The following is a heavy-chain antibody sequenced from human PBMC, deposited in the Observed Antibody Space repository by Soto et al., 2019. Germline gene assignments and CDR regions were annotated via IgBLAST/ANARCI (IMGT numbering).Heavy chain of an antibody. CDR1: GDSISNSDYY. Sequence: QVQLQESGPGLVKPSQTLSLTCTVSGDSISNSDYYWNWIRQSPGQGMEWIASIDYSGSTYYNPSLKSRVSISADTSKNRFSLRLRSETAADTALYFCARDGTYYYGMDVW. CDR2: IDYSGST. V-gene: IGHV4-30-4*01. CDR3: ARDGTYYYGMDV. J-gene: IGHJ6*01.